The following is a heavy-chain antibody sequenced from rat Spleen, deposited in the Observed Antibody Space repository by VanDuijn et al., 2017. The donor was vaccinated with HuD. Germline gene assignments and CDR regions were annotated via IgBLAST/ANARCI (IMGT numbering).Heavy chain of an antibody. CDR3: TREETTRVSPD. V-gene: IGHV2-15*01. CDR2: IWGDGST. CDR1: GFSLTSYG. Sequence: QVQLKESGPGLVQPSQTLSLTCTVSGFSLTSYGVSWVRQPPGKGLEWMGGIWGDGSTNYNSALKSRLSISRDTSKSQVFLKMNSLQTEDTAIYFCTREETTRVSPDWGQGVMVTVSS. D-gene: IGHD1-4*01. J-gene: IGHJ2*01.